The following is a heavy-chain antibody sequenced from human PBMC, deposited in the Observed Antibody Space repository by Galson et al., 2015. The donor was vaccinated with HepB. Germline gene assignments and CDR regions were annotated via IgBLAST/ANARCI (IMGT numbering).Heavy chain of an antibody. CDR2: ISYDGSNK. CDR3: TREASSGYYYFDY. CDR1: GFTFSSYA. Sequence: SLRLSCAASGFTFSSYAMHWVRQAPGKGLEWVAVISYDGSNKYYADSVKGRFTISRDNSKNTLFLQMNSLRAEDTAVYYCTREASSGYYYFDYWGQGTLVTVSS. D-gene: IGHD6-19*01. V-gene: IGHV3-30*14. J-gene: IGHJ4*02.